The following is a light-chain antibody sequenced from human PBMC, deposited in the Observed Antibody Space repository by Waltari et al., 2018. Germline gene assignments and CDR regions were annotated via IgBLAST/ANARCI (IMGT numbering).Light chain of an antibody. J-gene: IGKJ3*01. Sequence: IVMTQSPLSLPVTPGEPASISCRSSPSLLHSNGYNSLDWYLQKPGQSPQLLIYLGSNRASGVPDRFSGSGSGTDFTLKISRVEAEDVGVYYCMQALQTPIFTFGPGTKVDIK. V-gene: IGKV2-28*01. CDR1: PSLLHSNGYNS. CDR3: MQALQTPIFT. CDR2: LGS.